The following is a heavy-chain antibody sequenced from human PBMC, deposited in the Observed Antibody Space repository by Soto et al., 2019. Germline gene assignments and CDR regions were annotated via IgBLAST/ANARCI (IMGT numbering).Heavy chain of an antibody. CDR2: ISAYNGNT. D-gene: IGHD4-17*01. V-gene: IGHV1-18*01. CDR3: ARVRGDEYFDY. CDR1: GYTFTSYG. J-gene: IGHJ4*02. Sequence: QVQLVQSGAEVKKPGASVKVCCKASGYTFTSYGISWVRQAPGQGLEWMGWISAYNGNTNYAQTLQGRVTMTTDTSTSTDYMELRSLRSDDTAVYYCARVRGDEYFDYWGQGTLVTVSS.